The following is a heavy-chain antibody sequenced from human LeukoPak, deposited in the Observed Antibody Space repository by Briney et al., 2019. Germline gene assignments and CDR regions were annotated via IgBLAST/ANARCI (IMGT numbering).Heavy chain of an antibody. V-gene: IGHV3-23*01. D-gene: IGHD3-22*01. J-gene: IGHJ4*02. Sequence: GGSLRLSCAASGFTFSSYAMSWVRQAPGKGLEWVSAISGSGDSTYYADSVKGRLTISRDNSKNTLYLQMNSLRAEDTAVYYCAKGREGNYYDSPLDYWGQGTLVTVSS. CDR1: GFTFSSYA. CDR3: AKGREGNYYDSPLDY. CDR2: ISGSGDST.